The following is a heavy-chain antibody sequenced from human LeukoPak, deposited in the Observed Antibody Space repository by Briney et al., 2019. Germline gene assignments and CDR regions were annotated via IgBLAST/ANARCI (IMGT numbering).Heavy chain of an antibody. V-gene: IGHV5-51*01. Sequence: GESLKISCKGSGYSFTSYWIGWVRQMPGKGLEWRGIIYPGDSDTRYSPSFQGQVTISADKSISTAYLQWSSLKASDTAIYYCARLRGEYDSSGYFDHWGQGTLVTVSS. CDR1: GYSFTSYW. CDR2: IYPGDSDT. D-gene: IGHD3-22*01. CDR3: ARLRGEYDSSGYFDH. J-gene: IGHJ4*02.